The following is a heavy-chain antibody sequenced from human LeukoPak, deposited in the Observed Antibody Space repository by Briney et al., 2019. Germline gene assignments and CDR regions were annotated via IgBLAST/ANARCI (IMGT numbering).Heavy chain of an antibody. CDR1: GFTFSSYT. D-gene: IGHD1-7*01. CDR3: ARGTRGFDL. V-gene: IGHV3-48*02. Sequence: GGSLRLSCAASGFTFSSYTMNWVRQAPGKGLEWVSSISTSSGTIYYADSVKGRFTISRDNAKNSLYLQANSLRDEDTAVYYCARGTRGFDLWGRGTLVTVSS. CDR2: ISTSSGTI. J-gene: IGHJ2*01.